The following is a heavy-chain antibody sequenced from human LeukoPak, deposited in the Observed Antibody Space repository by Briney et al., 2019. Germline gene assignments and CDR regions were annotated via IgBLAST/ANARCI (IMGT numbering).Heavy chain of an antibody. CDR3: ARGATVVTYYYYYGMDV. CDR2: IYSGGST. V-gene: IGHV3-66*02. J-gene: IGHJ6*02. D-gene: IGHD4-23*01. CDR1: GFTVSSNY. Sequence: SGGSLRLSCAASGFTVSSNYMSWVRQAPGKGLERVSVIYSGGSTYYADSVKGRFTISRDNSKNTLYLQMNSLRAEDTAVYYCARGATVVTYYYYYGMDVWGQGTTVTVSS.